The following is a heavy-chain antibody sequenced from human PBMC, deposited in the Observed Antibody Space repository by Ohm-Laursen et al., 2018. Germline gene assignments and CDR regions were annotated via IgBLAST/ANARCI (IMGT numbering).Heavy chain of an antibody. D-gene: IGHD2-2*02. V-gene: IGHV3-23*01. CDR3: VRGYTTRWSNYFDC. Sequence: SLRLSCTASGFTFSSYPMSWVRQAPGKGLEWVSAISDGGRDTYYADSVKGQFTISRDNSKNTLYLQINNLRAEDTAVYYCVRGYTTRWSNYFDCWGQGTLVTISS. CDR2: ISDGGRDT. J-gene: IGHJ4*02. CDR1: GFTFSSYP.